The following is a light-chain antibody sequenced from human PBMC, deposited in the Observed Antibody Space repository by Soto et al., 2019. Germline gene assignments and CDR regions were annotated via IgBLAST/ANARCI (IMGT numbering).Light chain of an antibody. Sequence: QSVLTQPASVSGSPGQSITISCTGTSSDVGGYNYVSWYQHHPGKAPKLMIYAVSNRPSGVSNRFSGSKSGNTASLTISGLQAEDEADYFCTSYTSSSALSVVFGGGTKLTVL. CDR3: TSYTSSSALSVV. J-gene: IGLJ3*02. CDR2: AVS. V-gene: IGLV2-14*01. CDR1: SSDVGGYNY.